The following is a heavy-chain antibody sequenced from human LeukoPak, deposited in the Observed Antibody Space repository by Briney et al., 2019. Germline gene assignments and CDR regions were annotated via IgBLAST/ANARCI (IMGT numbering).Heavy chain of an antibody. J-gene: IGHJ6*03. Sequence: GGSLRLSCAASGFTFSSYSMNWVRQAPGEGLEWVSSISSSSSYIYYAGSVKGRFTISRDNAKNSLYLQMNSLRAEDTAVYYCASARAGIAANYMDVWGKGTTVTVSS. CDR3: ASARAGIAANYMDV. CDR2: ISSSSSYI. V-gene: IGHV3-21*01. D-gene: IGHD6-13*01. CDR1: GFTFSSYS.